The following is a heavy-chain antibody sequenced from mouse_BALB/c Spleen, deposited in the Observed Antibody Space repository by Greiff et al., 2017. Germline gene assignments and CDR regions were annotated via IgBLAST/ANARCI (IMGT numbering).Heavy chain of an antibody. J-gene: IGHJ3*01. CDR3: TRVGY. Sequence: QVQLKESGAELVKPGASVKLSCKASGYTFTSYYMYWVKQRPGQGLEWIGEINPSNGGTNFNEKFKSKATLTVDKSSSTAYMQLSSLTSEDSAVYYCTRVGYWGQGTLVTVSA. CDR2: INPSNGGT. CDR1: GYTFTSYY. V-gene: IGHV1S81*02.